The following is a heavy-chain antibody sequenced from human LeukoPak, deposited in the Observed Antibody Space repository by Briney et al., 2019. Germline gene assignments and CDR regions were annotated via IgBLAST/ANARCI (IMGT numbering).Heavy chain of an antibody. CDR1: GFTFSSYS. J-gene: IGHJ4*02. Sequence: PGGSLRLSCAASGFTFSSYSMNWVRQAPGKGLEWVAVISYDGSNKYYADSVKGRFTISRDNSKNTLYLQMNSLRAEDTAVYYCARDTYYYDSSGYYVGQNSYYFDYWGQGTLVTVSS. D-gene: IGHD3-22*01. CDR3: ARDTYYYDSSGYYVGQNSYYFDY. V-gene: IGHV3-30*03. CDR2: ISYDGSNK.